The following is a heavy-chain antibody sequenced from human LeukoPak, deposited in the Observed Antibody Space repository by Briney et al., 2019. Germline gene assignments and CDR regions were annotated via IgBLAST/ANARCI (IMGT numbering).Heavy chain of an antibody. J-gene: IGHJ4*02. V-gene: IGHV4-4*02. CDR2: IYHSGNT. CDR3: ARAYSNYLHLDY. CDR1: GGSISSNNW. Sequence: SGTLSLTCAVSGGSISSNNWWSWVRQPPGKGLEWIGEIYHSGNTNYNPSLKSRATISVDKSKNQFSLKLSSVTAADTAVYYCARAYSNYLHLDYWGQGTLVTVSS. D-gene: IGHD4-11*01.